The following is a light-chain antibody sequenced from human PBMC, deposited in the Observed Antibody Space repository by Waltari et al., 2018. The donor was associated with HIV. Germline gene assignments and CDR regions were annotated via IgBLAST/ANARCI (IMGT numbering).Light chain of an antibody. Sequence: QSVLTPPPSVSAAPGQRVTLSCTGSTPTLGPTYAVRWYQQLPGTAPKLLIFGTSNRPSGVPDRFSGSKSGTSASLAITGLQAEDEADYYCQSYDSSLSGWVFGGGTKLTVL. CDR1: TPTLGPTYA. CDR3: QSYDSSLSGWV. V-gene: IGLV1-40*01. J-gene: IGLJ3*02. CDR2: GTS.